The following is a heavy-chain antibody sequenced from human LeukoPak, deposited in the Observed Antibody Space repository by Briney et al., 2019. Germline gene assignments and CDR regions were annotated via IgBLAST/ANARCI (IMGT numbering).Heavy chain of an antibody. CDR1: GGSISSYY. V-gene: IGHV4-4*07. D-gene: IGHD3-9*01. CDR2: IYTSGST. CDR3: ARESPGPGLRYFDWAFDP. J-gene: IGHJ5*02. Sequence: KASETLSLTCTVSGGSISSYYWSWIRQPAGKGLEWIGRIYTSGSTNYNPSLKSRVTMSVDTSKNQFSLKLSSVTAADTAVYYCARESPGPGLRYFDWAFDPWGQGTLVTVSS.